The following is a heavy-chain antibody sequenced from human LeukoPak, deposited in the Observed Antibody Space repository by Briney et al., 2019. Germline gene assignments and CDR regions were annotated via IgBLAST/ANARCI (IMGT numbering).Heavy chain of an antibody. J-gene: IGHJ4*02. D-gene: IGHD6-19*01. CDR2: IHHGGSS. CDR1: GYSIRSDYY. V-gene: IGHV4-38-2*02. CDR3: ARGTLYSGWSYYFDY. Sequence: SETLSLTCNVSGYSIRSDYYWGWIRQPPVEGLEWIGNIHHGGSSYHNPSLKSRVTISVDMSKNHFSLRLSSVTAADTAMYYCARGTLYSGWSYYFDYWGQGSQVTVSS.